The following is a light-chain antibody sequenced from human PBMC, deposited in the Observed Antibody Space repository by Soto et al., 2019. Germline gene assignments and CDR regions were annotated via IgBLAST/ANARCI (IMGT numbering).Light chain of an antibody. CDR2: EVS. J-gene: IGLJ1*01. CDR1: SSDVGGYNY. V-gene: IGLV2-8*02. Sequence: QSVLTQPPSASRSPGQSVTISCTGTSSDVGGYNYVSWYQQHPGKAPKLMIYEVSKRPSGVPDRFSGSKSGNTASLTVSGLQAEDEADYYCSSYAGSNNLIFGTGTKVTVL. CDR3: SSYAGSNNLI.